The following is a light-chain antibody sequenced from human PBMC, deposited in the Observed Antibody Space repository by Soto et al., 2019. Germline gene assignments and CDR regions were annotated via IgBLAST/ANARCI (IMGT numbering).Light chain of an antibody. CDR3: QQYNRYSPLT. V-gene: IGKV1-5*03. Sequence: DIHMTRSPSSLSGSGVDIVAVAVLASQTISSWLAWYQQKPGKAPKLLIYKASTLKSGVPSRFSSSGSGTEFTLTISSLQPDDFATYYCQQYNRYSPLTFGGGTKVDIK. CDR1: QTISSW. J-gene: IGKJ4*01. CDR2: KAS.